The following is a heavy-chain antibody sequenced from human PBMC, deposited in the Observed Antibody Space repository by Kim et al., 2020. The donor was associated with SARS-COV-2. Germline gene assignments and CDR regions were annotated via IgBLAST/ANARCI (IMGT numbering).Heavy chain of an antibody. J-gene: IGHJ4*02. D-gene: IGHD2-15*01. Sequence: SLKSRVTISVDTSKIQFSLKLSSVTAADTAVYYCARLYCSGGSCYHFFDYWGQGTLVTVSS. CDR3: ARLYCSGGSCYHFFDY. V-gene: IGHV4-39*01.